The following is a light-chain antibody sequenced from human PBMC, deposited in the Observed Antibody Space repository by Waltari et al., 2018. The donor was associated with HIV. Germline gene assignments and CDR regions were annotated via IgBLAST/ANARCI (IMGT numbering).Light chain of an antibody. J-gene: IGLJ3*02. V-gene: IGLV1-47*01. CDR3: AAWDDNLSGFWV. CDR2: RNN. CDR1: SPYIGSKY. Sequence: QSVLTQPPSASGPPGQRVTISCSGSSPYIGSKYVYWYQQLPGTAPKLLIYRNNQRPSGVPDRFSGSKSGTSASLAISGLRSEDEADYYCAAWDDNLSGFWVFGGGTKLTVV.